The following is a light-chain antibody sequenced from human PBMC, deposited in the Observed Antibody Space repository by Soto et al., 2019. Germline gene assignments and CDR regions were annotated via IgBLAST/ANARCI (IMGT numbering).Light chain of an antibody. V-gene: IGLV2-14*01. CDR2: EVS. CDR3: SSYTSGTTYV. CDR1: SSDVGGYHY. Sequence: QSVLTQPASVSGSPGQSITISCTGTSSDVGGYHYVSWYQQYPGKAPKLIIYEVSNRPSGVSNRFSGSRSGNTASLTISGLQAEDEADYHCSSYTSGTTYVLGTGTKLTVL. J-gene: IGLJ1*01.